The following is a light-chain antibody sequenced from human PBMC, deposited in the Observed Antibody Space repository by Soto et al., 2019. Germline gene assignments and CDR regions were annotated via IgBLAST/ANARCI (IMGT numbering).Light chain of an antibody. J-gene: IGKJ1*01. CDR1: QSVSSNY. V-gene: IGKV3-20*01. Sequence: IVLTQSPGTLSLSPGQIATLSCRASQSVSSNYVAWGQQKKGQAPRLLIFGASSRATGIPDRFGGSGSGKDFSVSISRLGTEHFGRYYCQPYGQSPLTFGQGPKVEF. CDR2: GAS. CDR3: QPYGQSPLT.